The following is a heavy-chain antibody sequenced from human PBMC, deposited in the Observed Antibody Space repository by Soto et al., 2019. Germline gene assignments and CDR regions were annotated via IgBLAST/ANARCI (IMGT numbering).Heavy chain of an antibody. CDR2: ITGRGTRT. CDR1: GFIFSRHA. CDR3: AKSITTGGNWFDP. D-gene: IGHD3-16*01. Sequence: EVQLLESGGGLVQPGGSLRLSCAASGFIFSRHAMRWVRQAPGEGLEWVSVITGRGTRTDYADSVKGRFTVSRENSKNIVYLQMNNLRAEDTAIYYCAKSITTGGNWFDPWGQGTLVIVSS. J-gene: IGHJ5*02. V-gene: IGHV3-23*01.